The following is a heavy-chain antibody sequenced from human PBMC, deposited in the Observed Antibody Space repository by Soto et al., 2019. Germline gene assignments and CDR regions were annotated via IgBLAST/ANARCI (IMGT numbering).Heavy chain of an antibody. D-gene: IGHD6-25*01. CDR1: VYSISSSNW. CDR2: IYYSGST. Sequence: PSETLSLTCAFSVYSISSSNWWGWIRQPPGKGLEWIGYIYYSGSTYYNPSLKSRVTMSVDTSKNQFSLKLSSVTAVDTAVYYCARSPIFKAADGGFEPWGQGTLVTVSS. J-gene: IGHJ5*02. V-gene: IGHV4-28*01. CDR3: ARSPIFKAADGGFEP.